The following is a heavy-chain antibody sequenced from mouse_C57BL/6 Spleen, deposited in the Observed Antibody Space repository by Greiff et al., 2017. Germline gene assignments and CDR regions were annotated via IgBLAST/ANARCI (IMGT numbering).Heavy chain of an antibody. D-gene: IGHD1-1*01. CDR1: GYASSSYW. Sequence: QVQLQQSGAELVKPGASVKISCKASGYASSSYWMNWVKQRPGKGLEWIGQIYPGDGDTNYNAKFKGKATLTADKSSSTADMHLISLTSEDSAVYFCARRRYGSRAGVWGTGTTDTVSS. V-gene: IGHV1-80*01. CDR3: ARRRYGSRAGV. J-gene: IGHJ1*03. CDR2: IYPGDGDT.